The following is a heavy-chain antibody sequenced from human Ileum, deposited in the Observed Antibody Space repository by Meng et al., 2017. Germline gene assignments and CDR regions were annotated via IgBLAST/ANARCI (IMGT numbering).Heavy chain of an antibody. V-gene: IGHV4-34*01. Sequence: QLQLMQWGAGMLKPSETLSLTCTVYGDSFTDYYWNCIRQPPGKGLEWIGEIHYSGSTNYNPSLESRVTISEDTSQKQFSLRLSSVTAADTAVYYCARRIRGGSYLGWGQGTLVTVSS. J-gene: IGHJ4*02. CDR3: ARRIRGGSYLG. D-gene: IGHD1-26*01. CDR1: GDSFTDYY. CDR2: IHYSGST.